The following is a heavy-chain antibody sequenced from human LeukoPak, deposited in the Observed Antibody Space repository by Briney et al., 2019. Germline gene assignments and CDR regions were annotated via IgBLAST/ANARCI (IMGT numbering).Heavy chain of an antibody. CDR1: GYTFTSYY. V-gene: IGHV1-46*01. CDR3: ARELRYFDWPNWFDP. J-gene: IGHJ5*02. D-gene: IGHD3-9*01. Sequence: ASVKVSCKGSGYTFTSYYMHWVRQAPGQGVEWMGIINPSGGSTSYAQKFQGRVTMTRDTSTSTVYMELSSLRSEDTAVYYCARELRYFDWPNWFDPWGQGTLVTVSS. CDR2: INPSGGST.